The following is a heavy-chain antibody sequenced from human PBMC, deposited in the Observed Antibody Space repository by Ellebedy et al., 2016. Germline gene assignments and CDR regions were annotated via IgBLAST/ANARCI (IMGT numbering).Heavy chain of an antibody. D-gene: IGHD2-2*01. J-gene: IGHJ5*02. CDR1: GFTLSNYA. CDR2: ISAIDGT. Sequence: GGSLRLXXAGSGFTLSNYAMTWVRQAPGQGLEWVSSISAIDGTYYADSVKGRFTISRDYSKNTLYLQMNSLRAEDTAVYYCEGRMPGLEPPWGQGTLVTVSS. CDR3: EGRMPGLEPP. V-gene: IGHV3-23*01.